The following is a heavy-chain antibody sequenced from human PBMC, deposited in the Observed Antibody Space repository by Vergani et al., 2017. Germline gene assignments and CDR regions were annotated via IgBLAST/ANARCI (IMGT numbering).Heavy chain of an antibody. V-gene: IGHV2-5*02. CDR1: GFSLRTTGVG. CDR2: IYWDDDT. J-gene: IGHJ2*01. Sequence: QITLKESGPTLVKPTQTLPLTCPFSGFSLRTTGVGFGWLPHPPVKALEWLALIYWDDDTRYSPSLKVRLTITKDTSKNQVVLTMTNMDPVDTATYYCAHRRDGDYLDTAYFDLWGRGTLVTVSS. D-gene: IGHD4-17*01. CDR3: AHRRDGDYLDTAYFDL.